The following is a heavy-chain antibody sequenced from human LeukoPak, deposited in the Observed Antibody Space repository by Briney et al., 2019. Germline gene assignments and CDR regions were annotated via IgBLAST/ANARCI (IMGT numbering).Heavy chain of an antibody. CDR2: IYYSGST. CDR1: GGSISSYY. D-gene: IGHD3-22*01. V-gene: IGHV4-59*01. J-gene: IGHJ4*02. Sequence: SETLSLTCTVSGGSISSYYWSWIRQPPGKGLEWIGYIYYSGSTNYNPSLKSRVTMSVDTSKNQFSLKLSSVTAADTAVYYCARMYYYDSSGYAVYYFDYWGQGTLVTVSS. CDR3: ARMYYYDSSGYAVYYFDY.